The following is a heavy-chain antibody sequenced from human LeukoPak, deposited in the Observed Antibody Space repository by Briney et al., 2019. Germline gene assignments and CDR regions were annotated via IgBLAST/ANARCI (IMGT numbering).Heavy chain of an antibody. J-gene: IGHJ4*02. CDR3: ARGPYDSSGYYYF. D-gene: IGHD3-22*01. Sequence: SVKVSCKASGGTFSSYAISWVRQAPGQGLGWMGGIIPIFGTANYAQKFQGRVTITADESTSTAYMELSSLRSEDTAVYYCARGPYDSSGYYYFWGQGTLVTVSS. V-gene: IGHV1-69*13. CDR1: GGTFSSYA. CDR2: IIPIFGTA.